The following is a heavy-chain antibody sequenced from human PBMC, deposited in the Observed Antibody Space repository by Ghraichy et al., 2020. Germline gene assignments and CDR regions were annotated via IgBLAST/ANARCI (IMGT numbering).Heavy chain of an antibody. J-gene: IGHJ6*02. Sequence: SQTLSLTCAISGDSVSSNSAAWNWIRQSPSRCREWLGRTYYRSKWYNDYAVSVKSRITINPATSKNQFSLQLSSVTPEDTAVYYCARDQDGWIVVVPAAIREYYSYYYGMDVWGQGTTVTVS. CDR1: GDSVSSNSAA. V-gene: IGHV6-1*01. D-gene: IGHD2-2*02. CDR3: ARDQDGWIVVVPAAIREYYSYYYGMDV. CDR2: TYYRSKWYN.